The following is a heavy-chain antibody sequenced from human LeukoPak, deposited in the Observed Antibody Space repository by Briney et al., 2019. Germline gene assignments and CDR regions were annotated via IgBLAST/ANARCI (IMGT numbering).Heavy chain of an antibody. Sequence: ASVKVSCKASGGTFSSYAISWVRQAPGQGLEWMGGIIPIFGTANYAQKFQGRVTITADESTSTAYMELSSLRSEDTAVYYCARSWAMAQNLDSWGQGTLVTVSS. J-gene: IGHJ4*02. CDR2: IIPIFGTA. CDR3: ARSWAMAQNLDS. D-gene: IGHD5-18*01. V-gene: IGHV1-69*13. CDR1: GGTFSSYA.